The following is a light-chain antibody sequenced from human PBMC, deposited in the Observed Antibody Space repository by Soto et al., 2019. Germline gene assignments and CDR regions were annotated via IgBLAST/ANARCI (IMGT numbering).Light chain of an antibody. CDR2: GAS. Sequence: EVVLTQSPATLSLSPGESATLSCRASESVNSNYLAWYQQHPGQPPGLLIYGASTRATSIPARFSGSGSGTEFTLTIGSLQSEDFAVYYCQRYNNWPRTFGQGTKVDI. CDR3: QRYNNWPRT. V-gene: IGKV3-15*01. J-gene: IGKJ1*01. CDR1: ESVNSN.